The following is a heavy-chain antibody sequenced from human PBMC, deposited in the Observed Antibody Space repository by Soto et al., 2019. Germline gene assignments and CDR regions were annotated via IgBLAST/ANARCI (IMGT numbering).Heavy chain of an antibody. Sequence: ASLKISCHVSGYGFTTYWIGWVRQMPGKGLEWMGIIYPGNSDIRYSPSFQGQVTISADKSISTAYLKWSGLKASDTAMYYCARLGIWSYGMDVWGQGTKVTV. D-gene: IGHD3-16*01. CDR2: IYPGNSDI. J-gene: IGHJ6*02. V-gene: IGHV5-51*01. CDR1: GYGFTTYW. CDR3: ARLGIWSYGMDV.